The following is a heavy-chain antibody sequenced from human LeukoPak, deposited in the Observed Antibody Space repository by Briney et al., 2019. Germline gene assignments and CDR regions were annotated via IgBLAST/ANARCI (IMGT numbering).Heavy chain of an antibody. Sequence: SVKVSCKASGGTFSSYAISWVRQAPGQGLEWMGGIIPIFGTANYAQKFQGRVTITADESTSTAYTELSSLRSEDTAVYYCARAFLRPYSSGWSLFDYWGQGTLVTVSS. V-gene: IGHV1-69*13. D-gene: IGHD6-19*01. CDR1: GGTFSSYA. CDR2: IIPIFGTA. CDR3: ARAFLRPYSSGWSLFDY. J-gene: IGHJ4*02.